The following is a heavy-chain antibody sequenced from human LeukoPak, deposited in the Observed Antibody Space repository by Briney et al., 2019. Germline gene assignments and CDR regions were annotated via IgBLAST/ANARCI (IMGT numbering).Heavy chain of an antibody. CDR3: ARGVDYGEDY. D-gene: IGHD4/OR15-4a*01. CDR1: GGSISSYY. V-gene: IGHV4-59*13. Sequence: SQTLSLTCTVSGGSISSYYWSLIRQPPGKGLEWIGYIYYSGSTNYNPPLKSRVTISVDTSKNQFSLKLSSVTAADTAVYYCARGVDYGEDYWGQGALVTVSS. J-gene: IGHJ4*02. CDR2: IYYSGST.